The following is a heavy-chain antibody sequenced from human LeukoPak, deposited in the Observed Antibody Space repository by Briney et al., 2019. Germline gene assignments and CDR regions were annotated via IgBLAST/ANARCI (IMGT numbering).Heavy chain of an antibody. Sequence: GGSLRLSCAAFGFTFSSYGMHWVRQAPGKGLEWVAVISYDGSNKYYADSVKGRFTISRDNSKNTLYLQMNSLRAEDTAVYYCANYYDSSGYYYPPDYWGQGTLVTVSS. J-gene: IGHJ4*02. V-gene: IGHV3-30*18. CDR2: ISYDGSNK. D-gene: IGHD3-22*01. CDR3: ANYYDSSGYYYPPDY. CDR1: GFTFSSYG.